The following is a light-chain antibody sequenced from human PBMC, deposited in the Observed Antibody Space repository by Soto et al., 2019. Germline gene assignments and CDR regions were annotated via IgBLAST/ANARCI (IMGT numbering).Light chain of an antibody. J-gene: IGKJ3*01. CDR2: DAS. CDR1: QDISNY. CDR3: QQYDNIPFS. Sequence: DIQMTQSPSSLSASVGDRVTITCQASQDISNYLNWYHQKPGKAPKLLIYDASHLETGVTSRFSGSGSGTDITFTISSLQPEDIATYYCQQYDNIPFSFGPGTKVDIK. V-gene: IGKV1-33*01.